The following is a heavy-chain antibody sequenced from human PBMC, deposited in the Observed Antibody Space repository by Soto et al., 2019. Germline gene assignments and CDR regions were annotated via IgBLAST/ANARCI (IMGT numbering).Heavy chain of an antibody. CDR1: GFNFSDFT. CDR2: ISSRSDYI. CDR3: ARERKNHLLGGRLGMDV. V-gene: IGHV3-21*01. J-gene: IGHJ6*02. Sequence: PGGSLRLSCEVSGFNFSDFTMNWVRQAPGKGLEWVSSISSRSDYIYYADSVKGLFTVSRDNARKSLYLHMNSLRAEDMAVYYCARERKNHLLGGRLGMDVWGQGTTVTVSS. D-gene: IGHD3-22*01.